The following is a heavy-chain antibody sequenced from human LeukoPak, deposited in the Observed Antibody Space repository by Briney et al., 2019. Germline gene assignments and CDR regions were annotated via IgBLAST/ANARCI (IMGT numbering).Heavy chain of an antibody. D-gene: IGHD4-17*01. CDR2: IYHSGST. V-gene: IGHV4-38-2*01. CDR1: GFTFSSYA. J-gene: IGHJ4*02. Sequence: GSLRLSCAASGFTFSSYAMSWVRQAPGKGLEWIGSIYHSGSTYYNPSLKSRVTISVDTSKNQFSLKLSSVTAADTAVYYCARSSYGDSIYDYWGQGTLVTVSS. CDR3: ARSSYGDSIYDY.